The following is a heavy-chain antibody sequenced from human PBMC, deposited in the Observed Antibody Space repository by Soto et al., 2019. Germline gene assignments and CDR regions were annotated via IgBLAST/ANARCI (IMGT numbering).Heavy chain of an antibody. D-gene: IGHD2-15*01. V-gene: IGHV4-39*01. J-gene: IGHJ4*02. CDR1: GGSISSSSYR. Sequence: QLQLQESGPGLVKPSETLSLICTVSGGSISSSSYRWGWIRQPPGKGLEYIASISYSGSTYYNPSLKSRFTISVDTSMNQFPLKLTSVTAADTAFYYCASDTVVVLGSSFYDYWGRGTLVTVSS. CDR3: ASDTVVVLGSSFYDY. CDR2: ISYSGST.